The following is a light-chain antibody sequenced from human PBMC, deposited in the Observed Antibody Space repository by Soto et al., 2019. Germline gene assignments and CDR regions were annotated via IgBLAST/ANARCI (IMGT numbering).Light chain of an antibody. Sequence: EIVLTQSPGTLSLSPGERATLSCRASQSVSSSDLAWYQQKPGQAPRLLIYGASSRATGIPDRFSGSGSGTDFTLTISRLEPEDFAVYYWQQYGNSEYTFGRGPELEIK. CDR3: QQYGNSEYT. J-gene: IGKJ2*01. CDR1: QSVSSSD. V-gene: IGKV3-20*01. CDR2: GAS.